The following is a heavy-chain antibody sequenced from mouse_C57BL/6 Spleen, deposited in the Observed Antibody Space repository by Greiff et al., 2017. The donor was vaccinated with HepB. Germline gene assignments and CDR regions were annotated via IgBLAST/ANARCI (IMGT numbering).Heavy chain of an antibody. D-gene: IGHD3-1*01. V-gene: IGHV3-6*01. CDR2: ISYDGSN. Sequence: DVQLQESGPGLVKPSQSLSLTCSVTGYSITSGYYWNWIRQFPGNKLEWMGYISYDGSNNYNPSLNNRFSITRDTSKNQFFLKLNSVTTEDTATYYWARGGLYYAMDYWGQGTSVTVSS. J-gene: IGHJ4*01. CDR1: GYSITSGYY. CDR3: ARGGLYYAMDY.